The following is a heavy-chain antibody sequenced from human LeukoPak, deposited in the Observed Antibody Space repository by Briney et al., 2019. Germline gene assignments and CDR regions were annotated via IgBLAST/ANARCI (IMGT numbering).Heavy chain of an antibody. CDR1: NGSINSYY. V-gene: IGHV4-59*08. Sequence: PSETLSLTCTVSNGSINSYYWSWTRQPPGKGLEWIGYIYYSGSTNYNPSLKSRVNISVDTSKNQFSLKLSSVTAADTAVYYCARHASGSGYPLDCWGQGTLVTVSS. CDR3: ARHASGSGYPLDC. J-gene: IGHJ4*02. D-gene: IGHD3-22*01. CDR2: IYYSGST.